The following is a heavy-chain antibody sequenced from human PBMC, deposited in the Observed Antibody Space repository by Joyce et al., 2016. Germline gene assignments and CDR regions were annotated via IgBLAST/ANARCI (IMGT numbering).Heavy chain of an antibody. CDR3: ARKELLQLGADC. J-gene: IGHJ4*02. CDR1: GFTLREYY. D-gene: IGHD1-1*01. CDR2: IISRGYT. Sequence: QVQLVESGGGFFKPGGSLRFSFAASGFTLREYYMTWIRQAPGKGVEWVSYIISRGYTNYADSVKGRFTISRDIAKNSLYLQMSSLRAGDTAVYYCARKELLQLGADCWGQGTLVTVSS. V-gene: IGHV3-11*06.